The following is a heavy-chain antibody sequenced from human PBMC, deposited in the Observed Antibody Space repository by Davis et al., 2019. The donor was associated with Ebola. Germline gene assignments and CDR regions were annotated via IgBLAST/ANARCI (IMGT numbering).Heavy chain of an antibody. J-gene: IGHJ5*02. Sequence: AASVKVSCKASGGTFSSYAISWVRQAPGQGLEWMGRINPNSGGTNYAPNFQGRVTMTRDTSISTAYIELSRLRSDDTAVYYCARRYCSSTSCYGSWFDPWGQGTLVTVSS. D-gene: IGHD2-2*01. CDR2: INPNSGGT. V-gene: IGHV1-2*06. CDR3: ARRYCSSTSCYGSWFDP. CDR1: GGTFSSYA.